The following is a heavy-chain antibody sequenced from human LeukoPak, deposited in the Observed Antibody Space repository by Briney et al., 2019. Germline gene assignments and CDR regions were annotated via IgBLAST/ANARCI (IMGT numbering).Heavy chain of an antibody. CDR2: VNPRNGGT. J-gene: IGHJ6*03. Sequence: GASVKVTCNASGYTFTSYYMHWVRQAPGHGLEWMGWVNPRNGGTHSAQKFQGRLSMTGDTSTTTAYMELSGLTSDDAAVYYCATGTQYGLWGVPYFYYMHVWGKGTTVTVSS. V-gene: IGHV1-2*02. CDR3: ATGTQYGLWGVPYFYYMHV. CDR1: GYTFTSYY. D-gene: IGHD1-1*01.